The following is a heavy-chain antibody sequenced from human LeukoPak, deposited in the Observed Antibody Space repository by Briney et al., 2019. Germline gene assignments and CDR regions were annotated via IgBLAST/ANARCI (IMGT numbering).Heavy chain of an antibody. CDR3: AREYYDSSGYFDY. Sequence: GGSLRLSCAASGFTDSSNYMSWVRQAPGKGLEWVSVIYSGGSTYYADSVKGRFTISRDNSKNTVYLQMNSLRAEDTAVYYCAREYYDSSGYFDYWGQGTLVTVSS. CDR2: IYSGGST. D-gene: IGHD3-22*01. J-gene: IGHJ4*02. CDR1: GFTDSSNY. V-gene: IGHV3-53*01.